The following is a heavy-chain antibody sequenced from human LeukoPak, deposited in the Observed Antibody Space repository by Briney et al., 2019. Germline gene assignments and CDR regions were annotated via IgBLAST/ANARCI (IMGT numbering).Heavy chain of an antibody. CDR2: LFSGGST. CDR3: ARGEGRTTSVRYYFDY. CDR1: GFRVSSYA. J-gene: IGHJ4*02. V-gene: IGHV3-53*01. Sequence: GGSLRLSCAASGFRVSSYAMSWVRQAPGKGLEWVSVLFSGGSTYYADSVKGRFTISRDNSKNTLYLQMNSLRAEDTAMYYCARGEGRTTSVRYYFDYWGQGTLVTVSP. D-gene: IGHD4-17*01.